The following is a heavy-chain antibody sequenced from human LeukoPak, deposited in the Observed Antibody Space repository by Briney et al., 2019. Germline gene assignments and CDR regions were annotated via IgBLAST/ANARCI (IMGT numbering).Heavy chain of an antibody. CDR3: ARDNSVGDIAWWFDP. V-gene: IGHV1-46*01. D-gene: IGHD3-16*02. CDR1: GYSFPSHY. J-gene: IGHJ5*02. Sequence: ASVKVSCKASGYSFPSHYMHWVRQAPGQGLEWMGLINPSGSSTLYAQKFQGRVTMTRDMSTTTDYMELSSLRSEDTAVYYCARDNSVGDIAWWFDPWGQGTLVTVSS. CDR2: INPSGSST.